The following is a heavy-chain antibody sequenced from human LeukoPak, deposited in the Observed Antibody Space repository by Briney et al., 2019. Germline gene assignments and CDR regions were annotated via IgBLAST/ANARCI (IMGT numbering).Heavy chain of an antibody. CDR1: GGSISSGGNY. J-gene: IGHJ5*02. Sequence: PSQTLSLTCAVSGGSISSGGNYWSWIRQSPGKGLECIGYIHYTGSTNYNPSLKSRVTISVETSKNQFSLKLKSVNAADTAVYYCARGGYYGSGDDFRFDPWGQGTLVTVSS. CDR2: IHYTGST. CDR3: ARGGYYGSGDDFRFDP. D-gene: IGHD3-10*01. V-gene: IGHV4-61*08.